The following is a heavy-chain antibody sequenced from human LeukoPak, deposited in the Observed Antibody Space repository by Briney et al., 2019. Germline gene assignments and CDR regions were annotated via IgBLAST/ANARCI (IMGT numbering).Heavy chain of an antibody. D-gene: IGHD4-17*01. CDR1: GYTFTSYY. CDR2: INPSGGST. Sequence: ASVKVSCKASGYTFTSYYMHWVRQAPGQGLEWMGIINPSGGSTSYAQKFQGRVTITADKSTSTAYMELSSLRSEDTAVYYCADDYGDIDYWGQGTLVTVSS. CDR3: ADDYGDIDY. J-gene: IGHJ4*02. V-gene: IGHV1-46*01.